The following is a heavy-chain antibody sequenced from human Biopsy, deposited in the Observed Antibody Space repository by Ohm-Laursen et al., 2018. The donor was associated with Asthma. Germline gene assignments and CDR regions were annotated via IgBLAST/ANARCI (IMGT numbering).Heavy chain of an antibody. CDR2: ISWNSGSI. Sequence: SLRLSCAASEFTFDDYGMHWVRQAPGKGLEWVSGISWNSGSIGYADSVKGRFTISRDNAKNPLYLQMNSLRVEDTALYYCAKERYYDFWSGYPIWGQGTMVTVSS. J-gene: IGHJ3*02. D-gene: IGHD3-3*01. CDR1: EFTFDDYG. CDR3: AKERYYDFWSGYPI. V-gene: IGHV3-9*01.